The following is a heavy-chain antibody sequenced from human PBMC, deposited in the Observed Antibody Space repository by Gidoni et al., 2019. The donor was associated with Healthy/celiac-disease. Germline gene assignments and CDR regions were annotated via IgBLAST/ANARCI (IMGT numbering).Heavy chain of an antibody. D-gene: IGHD6-13*01. J-gene: IGHJ4*02. CDR2: ISGSGGST. V-gene: IGHV3-23*01. Sequence: EVQLLESGGGLVQPGGSPRLSCAASGFTFSSYAMSWVRQAPGKGLGWVSAISGSGGSTYYADSVKGRFTISRDNSKNTLYLQMNSLRAEDTAVYYCAKEVAAAGNFDYWGQGTLVTVSS. CDR1: GFTFSSYA. CDR3: AKEVAAAGNFDY.